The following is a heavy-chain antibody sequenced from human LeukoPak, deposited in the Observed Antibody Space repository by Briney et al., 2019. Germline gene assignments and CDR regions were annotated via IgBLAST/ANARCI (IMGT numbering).Heavy chain of an antibody. D-gene: IGHD2-2*01. Sequence: PGGSLTLSCAASGFTFSSYAMTWVRQAPGKGLGWVSIISGSGDITNYADPVKGRFTISRDNPKSTLYLQLSSLRAEDTAVYYCAKGRHSNSRYSFDYWGQGTLVTVSS. CDR3: AKGRHSNSRYSFDY. V-gene: IGHV3-23*01. J-gene: IGHJ4*02. CDR1: GFTFSSYA. CDR2: ISGSGDIT.